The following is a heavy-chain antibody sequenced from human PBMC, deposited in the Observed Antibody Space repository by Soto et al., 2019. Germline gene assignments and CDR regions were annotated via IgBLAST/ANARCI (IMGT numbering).Heavy chain of an antibody. CDR2: ISGSGGST. J-gene: IGHJ5*02. CDR3: AKDWSPCSGGSCYSFWNWFDP. CDR1: GFTFSSYA. Sequence: GGSLRLSRAASGFTFSSYAMSWVRQAPGKGLEWVSAISGSGGSTYYADSVKGRFTISRDNSKNTLYLQMNSLRAEDTAVYYCAKDWSPCSGGSCYSFWNWFDPWGQGTLVTVSS. D-gene: IGHD2-15*01. V-gene: IGHV3-23*01.